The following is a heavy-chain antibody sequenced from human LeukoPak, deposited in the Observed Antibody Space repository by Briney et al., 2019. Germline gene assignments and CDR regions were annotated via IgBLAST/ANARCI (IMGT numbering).Heavy chain of an antibody. CDR2: INPNSGGT. V-gene: IGHV1-2*04. Sequence: ASVKVSCKASGYTFTGYYMHWVRQAPGQGLEWMGWINPNSGGTNYAQKFQGWVTMTRDTSISTAYMELSRLRSDDTAVYYCARERSGSGSYQTDYYFDYWGQGTLVTVSS. D-gene: IGHD3-10*01. CDR1: GYTFTGYY. CDR3: ARERSGSGSYQTDYYFDY. J-gene: IGHJ4*02.